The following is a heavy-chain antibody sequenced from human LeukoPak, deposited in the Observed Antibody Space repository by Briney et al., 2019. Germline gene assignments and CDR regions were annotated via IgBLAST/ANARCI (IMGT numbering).Heavy chain of an antibody. V-gene: IGHV3-74*01. Sequence: GGSLRLSCAASGFTFSSYWMHWVRHAPGKGLVWVSRINSDGGSTSYADSVRGRFTISRDNAKNTLYLQMNSLRAEDTAVYYCARDYDRYYMDVWGKGTPVTVSS. J-gene: IGHJ6*03. D-gene: IGHD3-3*01. CDR2: INSDGGST. CDR1: GFTFSSYW. CDR3: ARDYDRYYMDV.